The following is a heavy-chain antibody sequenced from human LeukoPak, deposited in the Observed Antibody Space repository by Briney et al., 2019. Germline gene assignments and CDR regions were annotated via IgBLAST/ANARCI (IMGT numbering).Heavy chain of an antibody. D-gene: IGHD4-17*01. J-gene: IGHJ6*02. Sequence: ASVKVSCKASGYTFTSYYMHWVRQAPGQGLEWMGIINPSGGSTSYAQKFQGRVTMTRDTSTSTAYMELSSLRSEDTAVYYCARTYGDSETALDYYYYGMDVWGQGTTVTVSS. V-gene: IGHV1-46*01. CDR2: INPSGGST. CDR3: ARTYGDSETALDYYYYGMDV. CDR1: GYTFTSYY.